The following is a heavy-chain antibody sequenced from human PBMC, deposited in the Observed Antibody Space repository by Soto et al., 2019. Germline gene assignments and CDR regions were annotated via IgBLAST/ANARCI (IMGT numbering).Heavy chain of an antibody. J-gene: IGHJ4*02. Sequence: EVQLLESGGGLVQPGGALRLSCAASGFTFSSHAMSWVRQAPGKGLEWISSISAGREGAYYADSVKGRFTISRDNSNNTLYLQMNSLRAEDTAVYYCARDLWWYLHWGQGTLVTVSS. D-gene: IGHD2-15*01. CDR3: ARDLWWYLH. CDR1: GFTFSSHA. V-gene: IGHV3-23*01. CDR2: ISAGREGA.